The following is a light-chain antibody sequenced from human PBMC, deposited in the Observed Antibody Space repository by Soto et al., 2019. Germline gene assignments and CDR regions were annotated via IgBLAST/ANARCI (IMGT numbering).Light chain of an antibody. CDR1: QSLLHSDGYTY. CDR2: LGS. V-gene: IGKV2-28*01. CDR3: MQALQTPWT. Sequence: DIVMTQSPLSLPVTPGEPASISCRSSQSLLHSDGYTYFDWYLQKPGQSPQLLIYLGSNRASGVADRFSGSVSGTDFTLKISKVEAEDVGVYYCMQALQTPWTFGQGTKVEI. J-gene: IGKJ1*01.